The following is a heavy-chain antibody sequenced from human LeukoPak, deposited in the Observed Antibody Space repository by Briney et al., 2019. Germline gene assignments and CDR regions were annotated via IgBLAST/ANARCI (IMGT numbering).Heavy chain of an antibody. Sequence: EWVSEITGSGNSTYYADSGKGRFTVSRDNSKNTLYLQMNSLRAEDTAVYYCARELFDFDYWGQGTLVTVSS. V-gene: IGHV3-23*01. CDR3: ARELFDFDY. D-gene: IGHD3-10*01. CDR2: ITGSGNST. J-gene: IGHJ4*02.